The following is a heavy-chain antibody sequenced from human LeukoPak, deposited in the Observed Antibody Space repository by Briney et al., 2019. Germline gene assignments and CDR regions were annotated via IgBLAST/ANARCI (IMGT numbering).Heavy chain of an antibody. Sequence: SVKVSCKASGGTFSSYAISWVRQAPGQGLGWMGGIIPIFGTANYAQKFQGRVTITADESTSTAYMELSSLRSEDAAVYYCAVIASSTAYYYYYYMDVWGKGTTVTVSS. CDR1: GGTFSSYA. J-gene: IGHJ6*03. V-gene: IGHV1-69*01. CDR2: IIPIFGTA. CDR3: AVIASSTAYYYYYYMDV. D-gene: IGHD2/OR15-2a*01.